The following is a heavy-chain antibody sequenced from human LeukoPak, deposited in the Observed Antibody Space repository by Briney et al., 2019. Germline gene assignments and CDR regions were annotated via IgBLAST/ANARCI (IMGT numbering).Heavy chain of an antibody. Sequence: SETLSLTCTVAGGSISSGDYYWSWIRQPPGKGLEWIGYIYYSGSTYYNPSLKSRVTISVDTSKNQFSLKLSSVTAADTAVYYCARDPAYGGNPGFDYWGQGTLVTVSS. D-gene: IGHD4-23*01. V-gene: IGHV4-30-4*08. CDR3: ARDPAYGGNPGFDY. CDR2: IYYSGST. J-gene: IGHJ4*02. CDR1: GGSISSGDYY.